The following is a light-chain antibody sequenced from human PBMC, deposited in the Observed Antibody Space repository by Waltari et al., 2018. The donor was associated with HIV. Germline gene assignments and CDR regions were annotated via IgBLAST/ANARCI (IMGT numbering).Light chain of an antibody. J-gene: IGKJ5*01. V-gene: IGKV3-15*01. Sequence: ETVLTQSPATLSVSPGARATLSCRASQRVSSSLAWYQQKPGQAPRLLIHDASTRVTGTPTRFSGSGSGTEFTLTISGLQSEDSAVYYCQQYNNWPPATFGQGTRLEIK. CDR2: DAS. CDR3: QQYNNWPPAT. CDR1: QRVSSS.